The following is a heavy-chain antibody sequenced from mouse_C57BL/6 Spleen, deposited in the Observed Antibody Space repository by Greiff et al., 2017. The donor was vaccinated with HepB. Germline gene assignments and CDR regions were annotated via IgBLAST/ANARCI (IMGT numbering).Heavy chain of an antibody. D-gene: IGHD1-1*01. Sequence: VQLKESGPGLVKPSQSLSLTCSVTGYSITSGYYWNWIRQFPGNKLEWMGYISYDGSNNYNPSLKNRISITRDTSKNQFFLKLNSVTTEDTATYYCARYYYGSSYPPMDYWGQGTSVTVSS. V-gene: IGHV3-6*01. J-gene: IGHJ4*01. CDR2: ISYDGSN. CDR1: GYSITSGYY. CDR3: ARYYYGSSYPPMDY.